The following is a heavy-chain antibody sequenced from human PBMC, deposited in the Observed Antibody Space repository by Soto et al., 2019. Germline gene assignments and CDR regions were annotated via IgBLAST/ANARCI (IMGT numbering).Heavy chain of an antibody. V-gene: IGHV4-39*01. D-gene: IGHD6-13*01. Sequence: PSETLSLTCTVSGGSISSSSYYWGWIRQPPGKGLEWIGSIYYSGSTYYNPSLKSRVTISVDTSKNQFSLKLSSVTAADTAVYYCARQWYSSKGGVGMDVWGQGTTVTVSS. J-gene: IGHJ6*02. CDR3: ARQWYSSKGGVGMDV. CDR1: GGSISSSSYY. CDR2: IYYSGST.